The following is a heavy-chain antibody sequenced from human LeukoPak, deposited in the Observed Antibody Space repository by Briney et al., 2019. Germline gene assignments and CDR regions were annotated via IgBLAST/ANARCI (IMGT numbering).Heavy chain of an antibody. J-gene: IGHJ1*01. CDR2: INPSGGST. CDR1: GYTFTSHY. V-gene: IGHV1-46*01. Sequence: ASVKVSCKASGYTFTSHYMHWVRQAPGQGLEWMGIINPSGGSTSYAQKFQGRVTMTRDTSTSTVYMELSSLRSEDTAVYYCASSGYSRYFQHWGQGTLVTVSS. D-gene: IGHD5-18*01. CDR3: ASSGYSRYFQH.